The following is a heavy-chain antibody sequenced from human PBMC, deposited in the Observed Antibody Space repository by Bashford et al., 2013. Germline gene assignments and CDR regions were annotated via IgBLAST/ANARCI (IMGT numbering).Heavy chain of an antibody. V-gene: IGHV1-2*02. J-gene: IGHJ4*02. CDR2: LTPNSGAT. Sequence: WVRQAPGQGLEWMGSLTPNSGATFCAQKFQGRVTLTWDTSISTAYMELNRLRSDDTAVYYCARDGLSRMVEFDYWAREPWSPSPQ. CDR3: ARDGLSRMVEFDY. D-gene: IGHD5/OR15-5a*01.